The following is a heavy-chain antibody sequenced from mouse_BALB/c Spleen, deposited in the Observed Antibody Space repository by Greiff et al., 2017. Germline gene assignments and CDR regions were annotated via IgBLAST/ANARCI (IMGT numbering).Heavy chain of an antibody. CDR3: AREDYYYGYFDC. J-gene: IGHJ2*01. Sequence: EVMLVESGGGLVQPGGSLKLSCAASGFTFSSYTMSWVRQTPEKRLEWVAYISNGGGSTYYPDTVKGRFTISRDNAKNTLYLQMSSLKSEDTAMYYCAREDYYYGYFDCWGQGTTLTVSS. CDR1: GFTFSSYT. CDR2: ISNGGGST. V-gene: IGHV5-12-2*01. D-gene: IGHD1-1*01.